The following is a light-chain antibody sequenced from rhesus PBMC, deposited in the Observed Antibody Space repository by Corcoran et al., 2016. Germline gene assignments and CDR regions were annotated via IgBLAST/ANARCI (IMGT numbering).Light chain of an antibody. Sequence: QAATTQSPSVSGSPGQSVTISCTGTSSDIGGYNRDSWHQQQPGKAPKLMSYEVSKRPSGVSDRFSGSKSGNTASLTISVLQAEYDADYYCSSYASSSTCIFCSGTRLTVL. CDR2: EVS. J-gene: IGLJ1*01. CDR3: SSYASSSTCI. V-gene: IGLV2-13*03. CDR1: SSDIGGYNR.